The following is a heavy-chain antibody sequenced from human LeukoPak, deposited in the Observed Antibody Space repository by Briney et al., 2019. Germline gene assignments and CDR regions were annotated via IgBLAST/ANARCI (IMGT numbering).Heavy chain of an antibody. D-gene: IGHD5-24*01. CDR2: INAGNGNT. CDR1: GYTFTSYA. V-gene: IGHV1-3*01. CDR3: ARDRWLQPPDAFDI. J-gene: IGHJ3*02. Sequence: ASAKVSCKARGYTFTSYAMHWVRQAPGQRLEWMGWINAGNGNTKYSQKFQGRVTITRDTSASTAYMELSSLRSEDTAVYYCARDRWLQPPDAFDIWGQGTMVTVSS.